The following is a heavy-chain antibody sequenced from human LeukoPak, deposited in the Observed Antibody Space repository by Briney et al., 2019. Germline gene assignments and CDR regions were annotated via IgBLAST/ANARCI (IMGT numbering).Heavy chain of an antibody. CDR1: GYTVTNSD. CDR2: INPDGGNT. D-gene: IGHD3-10*02. Sequence: ASVKVSCKASGYTVTNSDIHWGRQSPGQGLEWMGLINPDGGNTNYAQNLQGRVTMTRDMSTSTVYMELSSLRAEDPAVYYCAELGITMIGGVWGKGTTVTVSS. J-gene: IGHJ6*04. V-gene: IGHV1-46*01. CDR3: AELGITMIGGV.